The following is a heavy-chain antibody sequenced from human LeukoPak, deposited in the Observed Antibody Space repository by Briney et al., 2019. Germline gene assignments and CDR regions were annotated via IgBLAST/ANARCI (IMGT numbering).Heavy chain of an antibody. CDR3: ARGDQLLDFDY. V-gene: IGHV1-8*03. CDR1: GYTFTSYG. D-gene: IGHD2-2*01. Sequence: ASVKVSCKASGYTFTSYGISWVRQAPGQGLEWMGWMNPNSGNTGYAQKFQGRVTITRNTSISTAYMELSSLRSEDTAVYYCARGDQLLDFDYWGQGTLVTVSS. CDR2: MNPNSGNT. J-gene: IGHJ4*02.